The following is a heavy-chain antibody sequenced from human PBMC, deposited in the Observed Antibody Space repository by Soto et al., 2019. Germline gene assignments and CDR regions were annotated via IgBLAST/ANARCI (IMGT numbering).Heavy chain of an antibody. V-gene: IGHV3-23*01. D-gene: IGHD5-12*01. CDR2: ISGSGGST. Sequence: GGSLRLSCAASGFTFSSYAMSWVRQAPGKGLEWVSAISGSGGSTYYADSVKGRFTISRDNSKNTLYLQMNSLRAEDTAVYYCAKDLLSVLENPDVDIVATIYFNGMDVWGQGTTVTVSS. J-gene: IGHJ6*02. CDR3: AKDLLSVLENPDVDIVATIYFNGMDV. CDR1: GFTFSSYA.